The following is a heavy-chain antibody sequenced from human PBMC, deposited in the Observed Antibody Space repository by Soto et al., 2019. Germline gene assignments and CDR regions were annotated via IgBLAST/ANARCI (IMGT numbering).Heavy chain of an antibody. J-gene: IGHJ6*02. CDR3: ARENTIITVFAVTGIDT. V-gene: IGHV3-21*04. D-gene: IGHD3-3*01. CDR2: ISSSGEYI. Sequence: GGSLRLSCAASGFTLSDYTMNWVRQAPGKGLEWVSSISSSGEYIYYADSLKGRFTISRDNPKNPLYLQMNSLGAEDTAVYYCARENTIITVFAVTGIDTWGQDNALPVSS. CDR1: GFTLSDYT.